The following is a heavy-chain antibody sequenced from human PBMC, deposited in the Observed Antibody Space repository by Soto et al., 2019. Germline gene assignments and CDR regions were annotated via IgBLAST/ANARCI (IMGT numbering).Heavy chain of an antibody. V-gene: IGHV1-69*06. D-gene: IGHD6-6*01. CDR2: IIPIFGTA. CDR1: GGTFSSYA. CDR3: ARRRGSARLGYYGMDV. Sequence: GASVKVSCKASGGTFSSYAISWVRQAPGQGLEWMGGIIPIFGTANYAQKFQGRVTITADKSTSTAYMELSSLRSEDTAVYYCARRRGSARLGYYGMDVWRQGTTVTVSS. J-gene: IGHJ6*02.